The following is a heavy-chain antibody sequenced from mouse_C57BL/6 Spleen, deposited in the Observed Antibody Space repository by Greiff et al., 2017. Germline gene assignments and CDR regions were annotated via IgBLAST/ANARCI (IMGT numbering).Heavy chain of an antibody. CDR3: ARQKYDSSNWFAY. CDR2: ISPGSGGT. CDR1: GYAFTNYL. J-gene: IGHJ3*01. V-gene: IGHV1-54*01. Sequence: VQLQQSGAELVRPGTSVKLSCKASGYAFTNYLIEWVKQRPGQGLEWIGVISPGSGGTNYNEKFKGKATMTADKSSSTAYMQLSSLTSEDSAVYFCARQKYDSSNWFAYWGQGTLLTVSA. D-gene: IGHD1-1*01.